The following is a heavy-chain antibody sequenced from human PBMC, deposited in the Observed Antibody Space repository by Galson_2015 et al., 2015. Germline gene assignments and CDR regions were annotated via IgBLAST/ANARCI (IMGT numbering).Heavy chain of an antibody. D-gene: IGHD3-3*01. V-gene: IGHV3-30-3*01. J-gene: IGHJ4*02. CDR1: GFTFSSYA. CDR3: ARDQGDFWRGDYYFDY. CDR2: ISYDGSNK. Sequence: SLRLSCAASGFTFSSYAMHWVRQAPGKGLEWVAVISYDGSNKYYADSVKGRFTISRDNSKNTLYLQMNSLRAEDTAVYYCARDQGDFWRGDYYFDYWGQGTLVTVSS.